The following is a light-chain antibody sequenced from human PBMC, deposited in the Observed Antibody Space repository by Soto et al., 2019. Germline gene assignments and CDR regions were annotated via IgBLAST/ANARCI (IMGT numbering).Light chain of an antibody. Sequence: QSALTQPASVSGSPGQSITISCTGTSSDVGFYNYVSWYQHHPGKAPNLVIYDVSDRPSGVSNRFSGSKSDNTASLTISGLHAEDEADYYCSSYTSSTTLVVFGGGTQLTVL. CDR1: SSDVGFYNY. CDR2: DVS. V-gene: IGLV2-14*03. J-gene: IGLJ2*01. CDR3: SSYTSSTTLVV.